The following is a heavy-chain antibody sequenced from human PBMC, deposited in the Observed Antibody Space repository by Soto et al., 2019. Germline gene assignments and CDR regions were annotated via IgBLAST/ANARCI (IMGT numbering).Heavy chain of an antibody. CDR3: ARDGITVTTRGAFDI. CDR1: GFTVSSNY. J-gene: IGHJ3*02. CDR2: IYSGGST. V-gene: IGHV3-53*01. Sequence: PGGSLRLSCAASGFTVSSNYMSWVRQAPGKGLEWVSVIYSGGSTYYADSVKGRFTISRDNSKNTLYLQMNSLRAEDTAVYYCARDGITVTTRGAFDIWGQGTMVTVSS. D-gene: IGHD4-17*01.